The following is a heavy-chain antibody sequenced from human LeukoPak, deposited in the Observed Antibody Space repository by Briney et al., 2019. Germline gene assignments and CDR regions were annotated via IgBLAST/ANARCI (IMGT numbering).Heavy chain of an antibody. CDR3: ARGMIVVVYNFDY. Sequence: PGGSLRLSCAASGFTFSSYSMNWVRQAPGKGLEWVSSISSSSYIYYADSVKGRFTISRDNAKNSLYLQMNSLRAEDTAVYYCARGMIVVVYNFDYWGQGTLVTVSS. CDR2: ISSSSYI. J-gene: IGHJ4*02. CDR1: GFTFSSYS. D-gene: IGHD3-22*01. V-gene: IGHV3-21*01.